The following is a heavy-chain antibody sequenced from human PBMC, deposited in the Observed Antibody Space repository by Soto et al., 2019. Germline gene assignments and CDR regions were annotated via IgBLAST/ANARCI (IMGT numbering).Heavy chain of an antibody. V-gene: IGHV4-4*02. CDR2: IYHSGST. CDR1: GGSISRSNW. J-gene: IGHJ6*02. CDR3: ARAIPDLGYCSSTSCPYGMDV. D-gene: IGHD2-2*01. Sequence: SETLSLTCAVSGGSISRSNWWSWVRQPPGKGLEWIGEIYHSGSTNYNPSLKSRVTISVDKSKNQFSLKLSSVTAADTAVYYCARAIPDLGYCSSTSCPYGMDVWGQGTTVTVSS.